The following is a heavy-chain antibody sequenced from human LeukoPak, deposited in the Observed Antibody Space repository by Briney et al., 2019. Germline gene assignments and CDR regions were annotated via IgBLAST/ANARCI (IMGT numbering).Heavy chain of an antibody. CDR1: KFTFSTYG. Sequence: GGSLRLSCAASKFTFSTYGMHWVRQAPGKGLEWVAFIWFDGSNKYYADSVKGRFTISRDNSKNTLYLQMNSLRAEDTAVYYCAKDYKRAKTGDPPAWYFDYWGQGTLVTVSS. D-gene: IGHD7-27*01. V-gene: IGHV3-30*02. CDR3: AKDYKRAKTGDPPAWYFDY. CDR2: IWFDGSNK. J-gene: IGHJ4*02.